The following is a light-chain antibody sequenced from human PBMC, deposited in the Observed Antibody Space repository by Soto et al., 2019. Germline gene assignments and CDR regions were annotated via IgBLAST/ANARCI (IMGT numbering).Light chain of an antibody. V-gene: IGKV3-15*01. Sequence: EIVLTQSPGTLSLSPGERATLSCRASQSVSNNYLAWYQQKPGQGPRLFIYGASTRATGIPARFSGSGSGTEFTLTISSLQSEDFAVYYCQQYNNWPPLTFGGGTKVDIK. CDR2: GAS. CDR1: QSVSNN. CDR3: QQYNNWPPLT. J-gene: IGKJ4*01.